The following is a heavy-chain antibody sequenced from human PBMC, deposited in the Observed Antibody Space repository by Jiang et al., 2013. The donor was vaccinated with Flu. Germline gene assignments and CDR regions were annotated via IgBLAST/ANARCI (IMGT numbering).Heavy chain of an antibody. CDR3: ARQNYDILTGSAGGIDY. Sequence: RQMPGKGLEWMGIIYPGDSDTRYQPVLPKARSPISADKSISTAYLQWSSLKASDTAMYYCARQNYDILTGSAGGIDYWGQGTLVTVSS. CDR2: IYPGDSDT. V-gene: IGHV5-51*01. J-gene: IGHJ4*02. D-gene: IGHD3-9*01.